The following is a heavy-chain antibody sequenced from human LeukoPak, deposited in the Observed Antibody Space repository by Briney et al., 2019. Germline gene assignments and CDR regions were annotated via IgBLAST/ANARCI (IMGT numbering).Heavy chain of an antibody. J-gene: IGHJ6*02. Sequence: GASVKVSCKASGYTLTDYYMYWVRQAPGQGLEWMGWINPNSGGTNYAQKFQGRVTMTSDTSISTAYMELSRLRSDDTAVYYCARDHPGIGYYYYGMDVWGQGTTVTVSS. CDR1: GYTLTDYY. CDR3: ARDHPGIGYYYYGMDV. V-gene: IGHV1-2*02. CDR2: INPNSGGT. D-gene: IGHD1-14*01.